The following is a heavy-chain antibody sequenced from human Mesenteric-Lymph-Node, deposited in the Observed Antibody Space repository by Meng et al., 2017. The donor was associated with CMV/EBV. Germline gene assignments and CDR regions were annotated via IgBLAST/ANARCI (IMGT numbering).Heavy chain of an antibody. CDR2: IRYDGSNK. J-gene: IGHJ5*02. CDR3: ARLSEVDGQNPSRFLRS. V-gene: IGHV3-30*02. CDR1: GFTFNSYG. Sequence: GVSLRLSCAASGFTFNSYGMHWVRQAPGKGLEWVAFIRYDGSNKYYADSVKGRFTISRDNTKNSLYLQMNSLTAEDTAIYYCARLSEVDGQNPSRFLRSWGQGTLVTVSS. D-gene: IGHD2/OR15-2a*01.